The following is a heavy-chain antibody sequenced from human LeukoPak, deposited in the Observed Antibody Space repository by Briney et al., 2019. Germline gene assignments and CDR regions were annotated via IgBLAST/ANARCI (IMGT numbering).Heavy chain of an antibody. CDR2: ISYDGSNK. CDR3: AKDQDDILVL. D-gene: IGHD3-9*01. J-gene: IGHJ4*02. CDR1: GFTFSSYG. Sequence: PGGCLRLSCAASGFTFSSYGMHWVRQAPGKGLEWVAVISYDGSNKYYADSVKGRFTISRDNSKNTLYLQMNSLRAEDTAVYYCAKDQDDILVLWGQGTLVTVSS. V-gene: IGHV3-30*18.